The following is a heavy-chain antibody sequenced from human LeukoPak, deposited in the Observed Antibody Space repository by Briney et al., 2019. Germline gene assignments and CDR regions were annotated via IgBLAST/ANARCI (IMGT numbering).Heavy chain of an antibody. Sequence: SETLSLTCSVSGGSITGYHWSWIRQPAGKGLEWIGRMYDTGGITYNPSLKSRVTMSRDTSKKQFSLKVKSVTAADTAVYYCARGRNWNYESHFDYWGQGTLVTVSS. D-gene: IGHD1-7*01. J-gene: IGHJ4*02. CDR1: GGSITGYH. CDR2: MYDTGGI. CDR3: ARGRNWNYESHFDY. V-gene: IGHV4-4*07.